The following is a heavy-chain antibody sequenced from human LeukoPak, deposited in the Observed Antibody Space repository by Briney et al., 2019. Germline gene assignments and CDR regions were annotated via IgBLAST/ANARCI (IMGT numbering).Heavy chain of an antibody. CDR3: ARALATMFFDY. CDR1: GGSLTNYY. D-gene: IGHD5-12*01. V-gene: IGHV4-59*01. CDR2: IDYSGRA. J-gene: IGHJ4*02. Sequence: SETLALTCTVSGGSLTNYYWTWLRQPPGKGLEWIGYIDYSGRANYSPSLKSRVTISLDTSNNQFSLKFNSVTAADTAVYYCARALATMFFDYWGQGTLVTVST.